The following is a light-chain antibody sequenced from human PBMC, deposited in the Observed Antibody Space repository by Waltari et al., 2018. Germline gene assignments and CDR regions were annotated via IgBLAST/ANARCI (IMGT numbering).Light chain of an antibody. CDR1: SSSIGSNL. J-gene: IGLJ1*01. Sequence: QSVLTQAPSASGTPGQRVTISCSGSSSSIGSNLVCWYQQLPGTAPKLLIYRNEQPPSGVPDRISGSKAGTSASLTSSGLQPDEDGDYYCSAWDDGLGGPVFGTGTRVTVL. CDR3: SAWDDGLGGPV. V-gene: IGLV1-47*01. CDR2: RNE.